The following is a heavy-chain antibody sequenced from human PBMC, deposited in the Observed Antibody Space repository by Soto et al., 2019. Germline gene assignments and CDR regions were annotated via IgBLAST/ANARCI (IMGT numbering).Heavy chain of an antibody. D-gene: IGHD3-3*01. J-gene: IGHJ6*02. CDR1: GYTFTSYY. Sequence: ASVKVSCKASGYTFTSYYMHWVRQAPGQGLEWMGIINPSGGDSTYAQKFQGRVTMTRDTSTSTAYMELRSLRSDDTAVYYCARGPRGNYDFWSGYRNYYYYGMDVWGQGTTVTVSS. CDR3: ARGPRGNYDFWSGYRNYYYYGMDV. V-gene: IGHV1-46*01. CDR2: INPSGGDS.